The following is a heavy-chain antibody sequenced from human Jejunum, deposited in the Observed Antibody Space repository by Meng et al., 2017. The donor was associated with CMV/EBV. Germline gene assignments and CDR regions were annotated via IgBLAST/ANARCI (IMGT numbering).Heavy chain of an antibody. CDR2: ISAYNGNT. Sequence: QAHRVQTGSELKSPGASGKVSCKASGYTFTNYGITWVRQAPGQGLEWMGWISAYNGNTNYAQTLQGRVTMTTDTSTSTAYMELGSLRSDDTAVYYCARVEVGITSGDYWGQGTLVTVSS. CDR1: GYTFTNYG. V-gene: IGHV1-18*01. CDR3: ARVEVGITSGDY. D-gene: IGHD1-26*01. J-gene: IGHJ4*02.